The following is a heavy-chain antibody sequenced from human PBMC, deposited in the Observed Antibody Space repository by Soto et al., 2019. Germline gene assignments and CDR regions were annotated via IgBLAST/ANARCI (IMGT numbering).Heavy chain of an antibody. V-gene: IGHV1-69*12. CDR2: IIPIFGTA. CDR3: ARDPYRTYGMDV. J-gene: IGHJ6*02. CDR1: GGTFSSYA. D-gene: IGHD5-18*01. Sequence: QVQLVQSGAEVKKPGSSVKVSCKASGGTFSSYAISWVRQAPGQGREWMGGIIPIFGTANYAQKFQGRVTITADESTSTAYMELSSLRSEDKAVYYCARDPYRTYGMDVWCQGTTVTVSS.